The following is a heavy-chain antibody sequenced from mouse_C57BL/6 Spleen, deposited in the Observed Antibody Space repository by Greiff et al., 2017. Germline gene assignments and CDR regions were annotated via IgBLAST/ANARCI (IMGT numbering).Heavy chain of an antibody. CDR1: GFTFSSYG. CDR2: ISSGGSYT. Sequence: EVKLVESGGDLVKPGGSLKLSCAASGFTFSSYGMSWVRQTPDKRLEWVATISSGGSYTYYPDSVKGRFTISRDNAKNTLYLQMSSLKSEDTAMYYCASPYYYYNYAMDYWGQGTSVTVSS. D-gene: IGHD2-4*01. J-gene: IGHJ4*01. V-gene: IGHV5-6*02. CDR3: ASPYYYYNYAMDY.